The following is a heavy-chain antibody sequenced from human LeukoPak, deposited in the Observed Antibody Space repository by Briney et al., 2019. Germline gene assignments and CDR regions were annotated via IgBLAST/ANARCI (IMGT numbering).Heavy chain of an antibody. CDR1: GYTFTSYY. CDR3: ARVVGARGHYYGMDV. D-gene: IGHD2-21*01. V-gene: IGHV1-46*01. Sequence: AASVKVSCKASGYTFTSYYMHWVRQAPGQGLEWMGIINPSGGSTSYAQKFQGRVTMTRDTSTSTVYMELSSLRSEDTAVYYCARVVGARGHYYGMDVWGQGTTVTVSS. J-gene: IGHJ6*02. CDR2: INPSGGST.